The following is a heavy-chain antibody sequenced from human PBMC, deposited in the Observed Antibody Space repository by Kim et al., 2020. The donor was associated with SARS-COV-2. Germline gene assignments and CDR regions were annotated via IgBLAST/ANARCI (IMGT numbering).Heavy chain of an antibody. D-gene: IGHD3-10*01. CDR2: EK. Sequence: EKHYACSGRCRFTISRDNARKSVFLQMNSLRVEDSAVYYCATPMVRAGYDYWGQGTSVTVSS. V-gene: IGHV3-7*03. J-gene: IGHJ4*02. CDR3: ATPMVRAGYDY.